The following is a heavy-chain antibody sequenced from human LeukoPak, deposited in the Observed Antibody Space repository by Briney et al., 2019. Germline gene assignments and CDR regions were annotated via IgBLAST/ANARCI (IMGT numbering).Heavy chain of an antibody. Sequence: SSETLSLTCTVSGGSISSSSYYWGWIRHPPGKGLEWIGSIYYSGSTYYNPSLKSRVTISVDTSKNQFSLKLSSVTAADTAVYYCARQLRGGGSYKVRYYGMDVWAKGPRSPSP. J-gene: IGHJ6*02. CDR2: IYYSGST. D-gene: IGHD1-26*01. CDR3: ARQLRGGGSYKVRYYGMDV. CDR1: GGSISSSSYY. V-gene: IGHV4-39*01.